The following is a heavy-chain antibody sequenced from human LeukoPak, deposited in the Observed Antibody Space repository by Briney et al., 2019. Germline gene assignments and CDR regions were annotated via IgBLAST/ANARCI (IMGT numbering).Heavy chain of an antibody. CDR1: GRSINSGGFA. D-gene: IGHD1-1*01. Sequence: SETLSLTCTVSGRSINSGGFAWTWLRQPAGKGLEWIGRIYTSGSTKYNPSLRSRVTISVDTSKNQFSLKLRSVTAADTAVYYCARGRIYNGDYYYMDFWGKGTTVSVSS. V-gene: IGHV4-61*02. J-gene: IGHJ6*03. CDR3: ARGRIYNGDYYYMDF. CDR2: IYTSGST.